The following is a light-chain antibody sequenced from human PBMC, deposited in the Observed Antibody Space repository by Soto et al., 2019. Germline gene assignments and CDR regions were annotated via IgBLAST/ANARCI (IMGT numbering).Light chain of an antibody. CDR1: HVVSSSY. Sequence: IVLTQSPGTLSLSPWERATLSCRASHVVSSSYLAWYQHKPGQAPRLVIYDASNRATGFPDRFSGSGSGTDFTLTISRLEPEDFAVYYCQQYGTSPPTFGQGTKVDIK. V-gene: IGKV3-20*01. CDR3: QQYGTSPPT. J-gene: IGKJ1*01. CDR2: DAS.